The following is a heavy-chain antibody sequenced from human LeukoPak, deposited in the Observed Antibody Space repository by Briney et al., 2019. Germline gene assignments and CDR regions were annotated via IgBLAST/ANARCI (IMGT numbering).Heavy chain of an antibody. CDR2: ISSSSSYI. CDR3: AREGWQLARPNDY. D-gene: IGHD2-15*01. CDR1: GFTFSSYS. J-gene: IGHJ4*02. Sequence: GGSLRLSCAASGFTFSSYSMNWVRQAPGKGLEWVSSISSSSSYIYYADSVKGRFTISRDNAKNSLYLQMNSLRAEDTAVYYCAREGWQLARPNDYWGQGTLVTVSS. V-gene: IGHV3-21*01.